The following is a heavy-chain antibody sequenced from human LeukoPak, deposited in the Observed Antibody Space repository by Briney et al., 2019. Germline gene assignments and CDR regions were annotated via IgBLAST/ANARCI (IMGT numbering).Heavy chain of an antibody. Sequence: GESLKISCKGSGYSFTSYWIGWVRQMPGKGLEWMGIIYPGDSDTRYSPSFQGQVTISADKSISTAYLQWSSLKASDTAMYYCARLRDSSGWNGNWFDPWGQGTLVTVSS. D-gene: IGHD6-19*01. CDR3: ARLRDSSGWNGNWFDP. J-gene: IGHJ5*02. CDR2: IYPGDSDT. V-gene: IGHV5-51*01. CDR1: GYSFTSYW.